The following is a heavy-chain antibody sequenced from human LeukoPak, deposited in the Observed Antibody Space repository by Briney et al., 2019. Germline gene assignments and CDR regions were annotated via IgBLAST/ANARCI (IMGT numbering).Heavy chain of an antibody. Sequence: ASVKVSCKASGYTSTSYDINWVRQATGQGLEWMGWMNPNSGNTGYAQKFQGRVTMTRNTSISTAYMELSSLRSEDTAVYYCARGGSRELQYSSSIFDYWGQGTLVTVSS. D-gene: IGHD6-6*01. CDR2: MNPNSGNT. V-gene: IGHV1-8*01. CDR1: GYTSTSYD. CDR3: ARGGSRELQYSSSIFDY. J-gene: IGHJ4*02.